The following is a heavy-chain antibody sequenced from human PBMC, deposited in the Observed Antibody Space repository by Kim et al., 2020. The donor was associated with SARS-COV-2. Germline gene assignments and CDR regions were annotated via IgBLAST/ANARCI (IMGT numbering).Heavy chain of an antibody. CDR3: VRSQGIGWSPDSGYFFDY. V-gene: IGHV4-39*01. CDR1: DDSFTISSYY. Sequence: SETLSLTCTVSDDSFTISSYYWGWVRQPPGKGLEWIGSIYESGSTYYDPSLKSRVTISADTSVDTSKKQFSLKLSSVTAADTAVYYCVRSQGIGWSPDSGYFFDYWGQGALVTVSP. J-gene: IGHJ4*02. CDR2: IYESGST. D-gene: IGHD3-22*01.